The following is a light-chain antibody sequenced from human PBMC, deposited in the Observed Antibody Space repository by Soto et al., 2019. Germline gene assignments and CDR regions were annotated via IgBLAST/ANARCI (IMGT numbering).Light chain of an antibody. J-gene: IGLJ1*01. CDR1: SSDVGAYNF. Sequence: QSALTQPASASGSPGQSITISCTGTSSDVGAYNFVSWYQQHPGKVPKLMIFDVSSRPSGVADRFSGSKSGNTASLTISGRQAEDEGDYYCSSYTSSSTHVFGSGTKLTVL. CDR2: DVS. CDR3: SSYTSSSTHV. V-gene: IGLV2-14*03.